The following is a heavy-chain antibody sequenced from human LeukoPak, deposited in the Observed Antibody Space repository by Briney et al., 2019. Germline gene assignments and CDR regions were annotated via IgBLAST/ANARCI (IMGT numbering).Heavy chain of an antibody. V-gene: IGHV1-2*02. CDR2: INPNSGGT. J-gene: IGHJ6*03. CDR1: GYTFTGYY. CDR3: ARGNYYGSGVCYYYMDV. D-gene: IGHD3-10*01. Sequence: ASVKVSCKASGYTFTGYYMHWVRQAPGQGLEWMGWINPNSGGTNYAQKFQGRVTMTRDTSISTAYMELSRLRSDDTAVYYCARGNYYGSGVCYYYMDVWGKGTTVTVSS.